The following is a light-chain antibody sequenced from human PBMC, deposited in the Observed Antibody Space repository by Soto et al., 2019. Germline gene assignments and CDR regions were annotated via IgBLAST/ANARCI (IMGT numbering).Light chain of an antibody. CDR1: SSNIGNNY. CDR2: ENN. V-gene: IGLV1-51*02. CDR3: GTWDTGLSAGL. Sequence: QSVLTQPPSVSVAPGQKVTISCSGSSSNIGNNYVSWFQQLPGTAPKLLIYENNKRPSAIPDRFSGSKSGTAATLGITALQTGDEADYYCGTWDTGLSAGLFGGGTKLTVL. J-gene: IGLJ3*02.